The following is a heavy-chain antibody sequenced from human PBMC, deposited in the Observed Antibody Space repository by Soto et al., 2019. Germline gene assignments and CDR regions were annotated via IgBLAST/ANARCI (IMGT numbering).Heavy chain of an antibody. CDR3: ARSGYSYGPNPLLY. CDR1: GGSISSGGYY. CDR2: IYYSGST. Sequence: QVQLQESGPGLVKPSQTLSLTCTVSGGSISSGGYYWSWIRQHPGKGLEWIGYIYYSGSTYYNPSPNSRVTISVDPSKNQFSLKLSSVTAADTAVYYCARSGYSYGPNPLLYWGQGTLVTVSS. V-gene: IGHV4-31*03. D-gene: IGHD5-18*01. J-gene: IGHJ4*02.